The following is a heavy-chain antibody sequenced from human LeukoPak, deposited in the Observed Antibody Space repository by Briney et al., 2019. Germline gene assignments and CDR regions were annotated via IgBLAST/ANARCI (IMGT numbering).Heavy chain of an antibody. J-gene: IGHJ4*02. D-gene: IGHD5-12*01. CDR2: ISSNSGGP. CDR1: GYTFTSYY. V-gene: IGHV1-2*02. Sequence: ASVKVSCKASGYTFTSYYMHWVRQAPGQGLEWMGWISSNSGGPKYAQKFQGRVTMTRDTSISTVYMELNTLISDDTAVYYCARYLSGYDYFDYWGQGTLVTVSS. CDR3: ARYLSGYDYFDY.